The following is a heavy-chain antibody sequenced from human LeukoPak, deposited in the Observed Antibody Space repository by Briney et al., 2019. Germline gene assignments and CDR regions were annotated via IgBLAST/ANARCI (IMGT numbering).Heavy chain of an antibody. D-gene: IGHD5-24*01. CDR1: GASISGSGYY. CDR3: ARGSGSRDGYNLDY. J-gene: IGHJ4*02. Sequence: SETLSLTCAVSGASISGSGYYLGWIRQPPGKGLEWIGNIYYTGSTNYNPSLKSRVTISVDTSKNQFSLKLSSVTAADTAVYYCARGSGSRDGYNLDYWGQGTLVTVSS. CDR2: IYYTGST. V-gene: IGHV4-39*07.